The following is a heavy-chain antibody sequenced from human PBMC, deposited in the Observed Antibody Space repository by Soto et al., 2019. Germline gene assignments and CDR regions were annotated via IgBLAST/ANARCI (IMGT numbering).Heavy chain of an antibody. D-gene: IGHD2-8*01. J-gene: IGHJ4*02. V-gene: IGHV3-7*03. Sequence: GGDLRLSCEDSGFTFTRYSMSWVRQAPGEELEWVANIQQDGSEKYYGDSEKRRFTISRDNDKNSLYLQMNILRAEDTAVYYCARDLPEYCTTSDCYSYFDYWGQGTLVTVSS. CDR1: GFTFTRYS. CDR2: IQQDGSEK. CDR3: ARDLPEYCTTSDCYSYFDY.